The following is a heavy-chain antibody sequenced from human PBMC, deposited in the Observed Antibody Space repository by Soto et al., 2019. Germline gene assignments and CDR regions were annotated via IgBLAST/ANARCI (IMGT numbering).Heavy chain of an antibody. CDR2: LSASGDST. D-gene: IGHD6-13*01. Sequence: GGSLRLSCEASGFTFNSFVMSWVRQAPGKGLEWVSALSASGDSTYYAGSVKGRFTISRDNSKSMLYLQMDSLRAEDTALYYCANEQQLVSSPFDYWGQGTLVTVSS. V-gene: IGHV3-23*01. J-gene: IGHJ4*02. CDR1: GFTFNSFV. CDR3: ANEQQLVSSPFDY.